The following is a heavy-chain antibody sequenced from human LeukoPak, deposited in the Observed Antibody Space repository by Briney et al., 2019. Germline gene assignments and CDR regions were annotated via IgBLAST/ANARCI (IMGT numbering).Heavy chain of an antibody. CDR1: GFTFSSYG. V-gene: IGHV3-30*18. Sequence: GGSLRLSCAASGFTFSSYGMHWVRQAPGKGLEWVAVISYDGSNKYYADSVKGRFTISRDNSKNTLYLQMNSLRAEDTAVYYCAKGDGVFYWGQGTLVTVSS. CDR2: ISYDGSNK. J-gene: IGHJ4*02. CDR3: AKGDGVFY. D-gene: IGHD3-16*01.